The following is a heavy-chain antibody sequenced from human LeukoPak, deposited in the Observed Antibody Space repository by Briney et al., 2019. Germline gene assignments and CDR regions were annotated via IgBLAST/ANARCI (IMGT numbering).Heavy chain of an antibody. CDR1: GFTFSSYS. Sequence: PGGSLRLSCAASGFTFSSYSMNWVRQAPGKGLEWVSSTSSSSSYIYYADSVKGRFTISRDNAKNSLYLQMNSLRAEDTAVYYCARVGYGSGSYFESEYFDYWGQGTLVTVSS. CDR2: TSSSSSYI. D-gene: IGHD3-10*01. J-gene: IGHJ4*02. CDR3: ARVGYGSGSYFESEYFDY. V-gene: IGHV3-21*01.